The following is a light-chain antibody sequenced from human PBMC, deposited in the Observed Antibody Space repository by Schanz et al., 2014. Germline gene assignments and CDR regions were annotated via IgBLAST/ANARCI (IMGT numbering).Light chain of an antibody. V-gene: IGKV3D-20*01. Sequence: EIVMTQSPATLSVSPGERATLSCRASQSVSSYLAWYQQKPGLAPRLLIYDASSRATGIPDRFSGSGSGTDFTLTITRLEPEDFAVYYCQQYDSSPVTFGQGTKVEIK. CDR2: DAS. J-gene: IGKJ1*01. CDR1: QSVSSY. CDR3: QQYDSSPVT.